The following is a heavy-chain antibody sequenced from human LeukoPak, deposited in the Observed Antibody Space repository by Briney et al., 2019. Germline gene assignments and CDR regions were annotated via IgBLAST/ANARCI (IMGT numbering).Heavy chain of an antibody. V-gene: IGHV1-69*13. CDR3: ARGHYYGSGSYSDY. D-gene: IGHD3-10*01. Sequence: ASVKVSCKASGYTFSSYAISWVRQAPGQGLEWMGGIIPIFGTANYAQKFQGRVTITADESTSTACMELSSLRSEDTAVYYCARGHYYGSGSYSDYWGQGTLVTVSS. CDR1: GYTFSSYA. CDR2: IIPIFGTA. J-gene: IGHJ4*02.